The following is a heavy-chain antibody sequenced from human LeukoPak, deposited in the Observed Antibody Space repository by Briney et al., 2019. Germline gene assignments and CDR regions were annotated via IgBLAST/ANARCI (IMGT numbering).Heavy chain of an antibody. D-gene: IGHD5-24*01. CDR1: GFPFSRYG. J-gene: IGHJ4*02. Sequence: GGSLRLSCTASGFPFSRYGMQWVRQAPGKGLEGVACIRYDENTKYYADSVKGRFTVSRDNSENTLFLQMNSLRAEDTAVYYCAKENTRDGYRHFHYWGQGTLVTVSS. CDR3: AKENTRDGYRHFHY. CDR2: IRYDENTK. V-gene: IGHV3-30*02.